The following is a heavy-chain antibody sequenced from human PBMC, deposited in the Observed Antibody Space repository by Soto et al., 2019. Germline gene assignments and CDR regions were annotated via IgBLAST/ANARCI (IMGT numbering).Heavy chain of an antibody. CDR3: ARGNLSFDFDS. V-gene: IGHV3-30*03. Sequence: QIQLVESGGGVVQPGGSLRLSCSASGFSFGSFGMHWVRQAPGEGLEWVAFISRDGSNSFYGDSVKGRFTLSRDNSRNTVYLQMSNTXDEDTALYYCARGNLSFDFDSWGQGTLVIVSS. CDR1: GFSFGSFG. J-gene: IGHJ4*02. CDR2: ISRDGSNS.